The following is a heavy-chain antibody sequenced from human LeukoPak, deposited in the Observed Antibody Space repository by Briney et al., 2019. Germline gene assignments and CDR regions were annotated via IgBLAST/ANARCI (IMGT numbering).Heavy chain of an antibody. D-gene: IGHD3-10*01. J-gene: IGHJ6*02. CDR3: ARDQRITMVRGVIAALYYYGMDV. CDR2: ISAYNGNT. CDR1: GYTFTSNG. Sequence: ALVKVSCKASGYTFTSNGISWVRQAPGQGLEWMGWISAYNGNTNYAQKLQGRVTMTTDTSTSTAYMELRSLRSDDTAVYYCARDQRITMVRGVIAALYYYGMDVWGQGTTVTVSS. V-gene: IGHV1-18*01.